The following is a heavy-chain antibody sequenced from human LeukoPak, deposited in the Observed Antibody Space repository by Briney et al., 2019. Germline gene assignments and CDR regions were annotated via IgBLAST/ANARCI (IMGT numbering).Heavy chain of an antibody. V-gene: IGHV3-11*04. Sequence: GGSLRLSCVGSGFTFSDHYMSWIRQAPGKGLEWVSYIHGSGNPIYYADSVKGRFTISRDNAKNSLYPKMNSLRAEDTAVYYCARGHYGLDYRGQGTVVTVSS. CDR2: IHGSGNPI. D-gene: IGHD3-10*01. CDR1: GFTFSDHY. CDR3: ARGHYGLDY. J-gene: IGHJ4*02.